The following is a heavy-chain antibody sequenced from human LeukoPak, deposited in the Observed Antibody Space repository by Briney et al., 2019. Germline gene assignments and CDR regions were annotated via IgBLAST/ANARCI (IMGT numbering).Heavy chain of an antibody. V-gene: IGHV1-8*03. CDR1: GYTFTSYD. J-gene: IGHJ6*03. CDR2: MNPNSGNT. Sequence: GASVKVSCKASGYTFTSYDINWVRQATGQGLEWMGWMNPNSGNTGYAQKFQGRVTITRNTSISTAYMELSSLRSEDTAVYYCARGRGGYCSGGSCPWYYYMDVWGKGTTVTVSS. D-gene: IGHD2-15*01. CDR3: ARGRGGYCSGGSCPWYYYMDV.